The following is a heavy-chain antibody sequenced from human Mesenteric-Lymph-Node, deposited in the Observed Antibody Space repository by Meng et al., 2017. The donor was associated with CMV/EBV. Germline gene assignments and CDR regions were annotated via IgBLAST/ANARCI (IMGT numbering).Heavy chain of an antibody. CDR2: IYSGGYTT. Sequence: GESLKISCTASGFTFNNYAMSWVRQAPGKGLEWVSAIYSGGYTTYYADSVKGRFTISRDGSKNTLYLQMYSLRPEDTAHYYCAKDEEGWGSHFDYWGQGTLVTVSS. J-gene: IGHJ4*02. D-gene: IGHD2-21*01. CDR1: GFTFNNYA. V-gene: IGHV3-23*03. CDR3: AKDEEGWGSHFDY.